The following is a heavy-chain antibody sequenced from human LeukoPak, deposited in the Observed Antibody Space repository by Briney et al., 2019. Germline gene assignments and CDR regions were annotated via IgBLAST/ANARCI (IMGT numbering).Heavy chain of an antibody. J-gene: IGHJ5*02. D-gene: IGHD3-16*01. CDR1: FGAITSDSHY. Sequence: SETLSLTCLVSFGAITSDSHYWGWIRQTPGKGLEWIGSIDYSGTTYYNPSLKSRVTMSVDTSKNQFSLKLSSVTAADTAVYYCARVPTYGWLDPWGQGTLVTVSS. CDR2: IDYSGTT. CDR3: ARVPTYGWLDP. V-gene: IGHV4-39*07.